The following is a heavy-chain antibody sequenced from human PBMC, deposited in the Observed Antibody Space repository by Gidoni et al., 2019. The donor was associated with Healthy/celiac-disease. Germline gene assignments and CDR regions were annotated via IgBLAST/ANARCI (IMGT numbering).Heavy chain of an antibody. J-gene: IGHJ4*02. CDR3: ARDKHGYILD. Sequence: QVQLVESGGGVVQPGRSLRLSYAASGFTFSSYGMHWVRQAPGKGLEWVAVIWYDGSNKYYADSVKGRFTISRDNSKNTLYLQMNSLRAEDTAVYYCARDKHGYILDWGQGTLVTVSS. CDR1: GFTFSSYG. V-gene: IGHV3-33*01. CDR2: IWYDGSNK. D-gene: IGHD3-22*01.